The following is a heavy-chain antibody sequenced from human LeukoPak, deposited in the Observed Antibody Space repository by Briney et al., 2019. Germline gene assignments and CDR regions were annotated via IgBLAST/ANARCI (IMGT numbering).Heavy chain of an antibody. D-gene: IGHD5-24*01. V-gene: IGHV4-59*01. CDR3: ARGRWPPLPTY. CDR2: IYYSGST. Sequence: PSETLSLTCTVSGGSISSYYWSWIRQPPGKGLEWIGYIYYSGSTNYNPSLKSRVTISVDTSKNQFSLKLSSVTAADTAVYYCARGRWPPLPTYWGQGTLVTVSS. J-gene: IGHJ4*02. CDR1: GGSISSYY.